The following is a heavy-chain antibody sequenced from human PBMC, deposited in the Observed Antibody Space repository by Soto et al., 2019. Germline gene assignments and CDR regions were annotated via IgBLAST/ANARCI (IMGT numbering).Heavy chain of an antibody. D-gene: IGHD3-22*01. CDR2: IYNSGST. J-gene: IGHJ6*02. Sequence: QVQLQESGPGLVKPSETLSLTCTVSGSSVSSGSYYWSWIRQPPGKGLEWIGYIYNSGSTNYNPSRKSRVTISVDTSKNQFSLKLSSVTAADTAVYYCARDEWGESSGIYYGMDVWGQGTTVTVSS. CDR3: ARDEWGESSGIYYGMDV. V-gene: IGHV4-61*01. CDR1: GSSVSSGSYY.